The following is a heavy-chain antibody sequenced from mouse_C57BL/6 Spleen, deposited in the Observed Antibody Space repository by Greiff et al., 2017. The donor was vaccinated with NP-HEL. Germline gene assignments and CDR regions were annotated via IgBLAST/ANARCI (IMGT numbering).Heavy chain of an antibody. D-gene: IGHD1-1*01. V-gene: IGHV14-4*01. Sequence: VQLKQSGAELVRPGASVKLSCTASGFNIKDDYMHWVKQSPEQGLEWIGWIDPENGDTEYASKFQGKATITADTSSNTAYLQLSSLTSEDTAVYYCTTKDYGSSAWFAYWGQGTLVTVSA. CDR3: TTKDYGSSAWFAY. CDR2: IDPENGDT. CDR1: GFNIKDDY. J-gene: IGHJ3*01.